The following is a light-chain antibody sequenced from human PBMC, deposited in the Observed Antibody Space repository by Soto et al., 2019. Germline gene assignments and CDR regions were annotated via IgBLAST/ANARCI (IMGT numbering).Light chain of an antibody. Sequence: QSGLTQPASVSGSPGQSITISCTGTSSDVGGYNYVSWYQQHPGKAPKLMIYDVSNRPSGVSNRFSGSKSGNTASLTISGLQAEDEADYYCSSYTSSSTLNWVFGGGTKVTVL. CDR2: DVS. CDR1: SSDVGGYNY. V-gene: IGLV2-14*01. CDR3: SSYTSSSTLNWV. J-gene: IGLJ3*02.